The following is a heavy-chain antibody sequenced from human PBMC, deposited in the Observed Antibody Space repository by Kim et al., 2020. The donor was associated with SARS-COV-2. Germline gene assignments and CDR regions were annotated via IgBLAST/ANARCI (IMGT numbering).Heavy chain of an antibody. Sequence: GGSLRLSCAASGFTFSSYAMSWVRQAPGKGLEWVSAISGSGGSTYYADSVKGRFTISRDNSKNTLYLQMNSLRAEHTAVYYCAKYGPDYYDILTGYYSPLYYFDYWGQGTLVTVSS. CDR1: GFTFSSYA. CDR3: AKYGPDYYDILTGYYSPLYYFDY. V-gene: IGHV3-23*01. CDR2: ISGSGGST. J-gene: IGHJ4*02. D-gene: IGHD3-9*01.